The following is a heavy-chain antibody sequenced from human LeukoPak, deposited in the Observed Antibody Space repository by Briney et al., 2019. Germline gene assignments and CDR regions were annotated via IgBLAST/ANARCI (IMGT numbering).Heavy chain of an antibody. D-gene: IGHD6-13*01. CDR2: MKYDGSGK. J-gene: IGHJ4*02. CDR3: ARDIEAAGLFLDY. Sequence: GESLKISCAASGFTFSSYWMSWVRQAPGKGLEWVANMKYDGSGKYYVDSVKGRFTISRDNAKNSLYLQMNSLRAEDTAVYYCARDIEAAGLFLDYWGQGTLVTVSS. CDR1: GFTFSSYW. V-gene: IGHV3-7*01.